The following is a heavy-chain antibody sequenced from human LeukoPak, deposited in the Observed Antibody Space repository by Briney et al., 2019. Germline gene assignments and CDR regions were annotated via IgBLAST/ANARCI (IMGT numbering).Heavy chain of an antibody. V-gene: IGHV4-30-4*01. J-gene: IGHJ4*02. Sequence: SETPSLTCTVSGGSISSSSYYWSWIRQPPGKGLEWIGYIYYSGSTYYNPSLKSRVTISVDTSKNQFSLKLSSVTAADTAVYYCARDSQYGSGSYYNPAYFDYWGQGTLVTVSS. CDR2: IYYSGST. CDR3: ARDSQYGSGSYYNPAYFDY. CDR1: GGSISSSSYY. D-gene: IGHD3-10*01.